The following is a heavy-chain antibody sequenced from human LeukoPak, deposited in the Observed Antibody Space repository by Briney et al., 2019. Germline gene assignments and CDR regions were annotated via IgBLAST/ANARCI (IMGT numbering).Heavy chain of an antibody. CDR2: SRGIGDT. J-gene: IGHJ5*02. Sequence: GGSLRLSCVASGFTFSTDGMSWVREAPGKGLEGVSSSRGIGDTYYADSVKGRFTISRDNAKNSLYLQMNRLRAEDTAVYYCARHDYGDYVYWFDPWGQGTLVTVSS. CDR3: ARHDYGDYVYWFDP. V-gene: IGHV3-21*01. CDR1: GFTFSTDG. D-gene: IGHD4-17*01.